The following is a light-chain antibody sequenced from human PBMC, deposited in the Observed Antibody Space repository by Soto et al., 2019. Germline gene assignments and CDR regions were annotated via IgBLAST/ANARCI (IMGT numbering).Light chain of an antibody. CDR1: SSDVGGYSY. V-gene: IGLV2-14*03. Sequence: QSALTQPASESGSPGQSITISCTGTSSDVGGYSYISWYQHNPGRAPKLMIYDVSNRPSGVSDRFSGSKSGNTASLTISRLQAEDEADYYCSSYTTSSTYVFGSGTKVTVL. CDR2: DVS. J-gene: IGLJ1*01. CDR3: SSYTTSSTYV.